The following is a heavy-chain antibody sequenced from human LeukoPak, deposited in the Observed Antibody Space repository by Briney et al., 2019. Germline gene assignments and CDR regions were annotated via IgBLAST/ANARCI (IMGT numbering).Heavy chain of an antibody. CDR2: FDPEDGET. J-gene: IGHJ3*02. CDR1: GYTLTELS. V-gene: IGHV1-24*01. CDR3: ATLAVVPAAFDI. Sequence: ASVKVSCKVSGYTLTELSMHWVRQAPGKGLEWMGGFDPEDGETIYAQKFQGRVTMTEDTSTDTAYMELSSLRSEDTAVYYCATLAVVPAAFDIRGQGTMVTVSS. D-gene: IGHD2-2*01.